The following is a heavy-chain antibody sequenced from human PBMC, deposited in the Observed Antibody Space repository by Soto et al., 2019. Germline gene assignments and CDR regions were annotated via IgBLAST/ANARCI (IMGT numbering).Heavy chain of an antibody. Sequence: SETLSLTCTVSGGSISSSSYYWGWIRQPPGKGLEWIGSIYYSGSTYYNPSLKSRVTISVDTSKNQFSLKLSSVTAADTAVYYCARLLGYNWNYGGLVFDYWGQGTLVTVSS. J-gene: IGHJ4*02. CDR2: IYYSGST. D-gene: IGHD1-7*01. CDR1: GGSISSSSYY. CDR3: ARLLGYNWNYGGLVFDY. V-gene: IGHV4-39*01.